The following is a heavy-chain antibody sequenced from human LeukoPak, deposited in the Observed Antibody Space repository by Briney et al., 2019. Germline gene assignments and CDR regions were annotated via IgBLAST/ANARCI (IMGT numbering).Heavy chain of an antibody. J-gene: IGHJ6*03. D-gene: IGHD5-18*01. CDR3: ARDGYSYGHEYYMDV. Sequence: SETLSLTCTVSGGSISSYYWSWIRQPPGKGLEWVGYIYYSGSTNYNPSLKSRVTISVDTSKNQFSLKLSSVTAADTAVYYCARDGYSYGHEYYMDVWGKGTTVTISS. V-gene: IGHV4-59*01. CDR2: IYYSGST. CDR1: GGSISSYY.